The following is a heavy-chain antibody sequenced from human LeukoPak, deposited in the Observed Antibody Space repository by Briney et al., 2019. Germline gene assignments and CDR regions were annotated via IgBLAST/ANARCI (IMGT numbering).Heavy chain of an antibody. CDR2: IYSTGRI. J-gene: IGHJ4*02. CDR1: GGSGSSKS. CDR3: ARLLVSPGVGEFYFGY. D-gene: IGHD2-8*02. V-gene: IGHV4-59*08. Sequence: PSETLSLTCTVSGGSGSSKSWSWVRQPPGKGLEWIGDIYSTGRINYNPSFESRIAISVDATKHLFSLTLSSVAAADTAVYYCARLLVSPGVGEFYFGYWGQGTLVTVSS.